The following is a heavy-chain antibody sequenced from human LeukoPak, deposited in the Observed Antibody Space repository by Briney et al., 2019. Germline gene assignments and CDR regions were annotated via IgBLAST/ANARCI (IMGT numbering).Heavy chain of an antibody. CDR1: GGSFSGYY. CDR3: ARDGRRGYSYNYNWFDP. Sequence: PSETLSLTCAVYGGSFSGYYWSWVRQPPGKGLEWIGEISHRGSTNYNPSLKSRVIISVDTSKNQFSLKLSSVTAADTAVYYCARDGRRGYSYNYNWFDPWGQGTLVTVSS. D-gene: IGHD5-18*01. V-gene: IGHV4-34*01. CDR2: ISHRGST. J-gene: IGHJ5*02.